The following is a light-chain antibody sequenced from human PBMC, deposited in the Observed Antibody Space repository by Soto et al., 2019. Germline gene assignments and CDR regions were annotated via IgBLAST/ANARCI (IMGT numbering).Light chain of an antibody. Sequence: DIQMTQSPSSLSASVGDRVTITCRASQSISSYLNWYQQKPGKAPKLLIYAASSLQSGVPSRFSGSGSGTDFTLTISSLQPEDFATYYCQQSYSTPHFGGGTKVDIK. J-gene: IGKJ4*01. CDR3: QQSYSTPH. CDR2: AAS. V-gene: IGKV1-39*01. CDR1: QSISSY.